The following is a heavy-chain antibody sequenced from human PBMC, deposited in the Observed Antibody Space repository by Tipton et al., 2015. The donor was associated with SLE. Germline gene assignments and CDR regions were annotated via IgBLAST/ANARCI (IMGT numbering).Heavy chain of an antibody. Sequence: TLSLTCTVSGGSISRYYWSWIRQPLGKGLEWIGYIYYSGSTNYNPSLKSRVTISVDTSKNQFSLKLTSVTAADTAVYYCARRQLIGAYYFDYWGQGTLVTVSS. V-gene: IGHV4-59*12. CDR3: ARRQLIGAYYFDY. D-gene: IGHD3-3*01. CDR2: IYYSGST. CDR1: GGSISRYY. J-gene: IGHJ4*02.